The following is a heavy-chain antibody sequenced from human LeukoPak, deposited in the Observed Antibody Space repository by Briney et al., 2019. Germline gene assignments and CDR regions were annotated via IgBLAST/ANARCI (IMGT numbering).Heavy chain of an antibody. CDR1: DFTFSDYG. J-gene: IGHJ4*02. CDR2: IRFDGGNE. V-gene: IGHV3-30*02. CDR3: AKAGYSTSWYYLDF. Sequence: GGSLRLSCAASDFTFSDYGMHWVRQAPGKGLEWVAFIRFDGGNEIYGDSVKGRFTISRDDSKDTLYLQVNSLSAEDTAVYFCAKAGYSTSWYYLDFWGQGTLVTVSS. D-gene: IGHD6-13*01.